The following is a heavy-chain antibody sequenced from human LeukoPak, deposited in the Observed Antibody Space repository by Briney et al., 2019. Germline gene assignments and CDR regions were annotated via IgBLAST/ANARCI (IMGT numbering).Heavy chain of an antibody. CDR2: MGGGGTT. CDR1: GFTFNNYV. D-gene: IGHD6-19*01. V-gene: IGHV3-23*01. CDR3: AKAGRPQAVAGWIDY. J-gene: IGHJ4*02. Sequence: GGSLRLSCAASGFTFNNYVMSWVRQAPGKGLEWVSTMGGGGTTYYADYVKGRFTISRDTSKNTLYLQMNSLRAEDTAIYYCAKAGRPQAVAGWIDYWSQGTLVTVSS.